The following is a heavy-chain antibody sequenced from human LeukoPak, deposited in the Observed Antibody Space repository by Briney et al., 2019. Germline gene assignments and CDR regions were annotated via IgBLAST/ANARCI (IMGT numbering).Heavy chain of an antibody. CDR2: INHSGST. CDR3: ARGGRRYSSSWYY. CDR1: GGSFSGYY. Sequence: PSETLSLTCAVYGGSFSGYYWSWIRQPPGKGLEWIGEINHSGSTNYNPSLKSRVTISVDTSKNQFSLKLSSVTAADTAVYYCARGGRRYSSSWYYWGQGTLVTVSS. V-gene: IGHV4-34*01. J-gene: IGHJ4*02. D-gene: IGHD6-13*01.